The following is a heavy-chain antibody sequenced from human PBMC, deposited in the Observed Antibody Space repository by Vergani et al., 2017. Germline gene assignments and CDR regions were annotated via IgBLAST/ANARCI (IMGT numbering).Heavy chain of an antibody. CDR3: AKDMRYGDYSNWYFDL. V-gene: IGHV3-9*01. CDR1: GFTFDDYA. D-gene: IGHD4-17*01. Sequence: EVQLVESGGGLVQPGRSLRLSCAASGFTFDDYAMHWVRQAPGKGLEWVSGISWNSGSIGYADSVKGRFTISRDNDKNSLYLQMNSLRTEDTALYYCAKDMRYGDYSNWYFDLWGRGTLVTVSS. CDR2: ISWNSGSI. J-gene: IGHJ2*01.